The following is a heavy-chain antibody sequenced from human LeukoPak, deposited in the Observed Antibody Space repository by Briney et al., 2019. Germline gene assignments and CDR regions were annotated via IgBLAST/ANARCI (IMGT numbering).Heavy chain of an antibody. CDR1: GLTFSNYW. V-gene: IGHV3-74*01. Sequence: GGSLRLSCAVSGLTFSNYWMHWVRQAPGKGLVWVSRISNDGTSTSYADSVKGRFTISRDNAKNSLYLQMNSPRAEDTALYYCAKDMGLAVAANFDYWGQGTLVTVSS. J-gene: IGHJ4*02. CDR2: ISNDGTST. D-gene: IGHD6-19*01. CDR3: AKDMGLAVAANFDY.